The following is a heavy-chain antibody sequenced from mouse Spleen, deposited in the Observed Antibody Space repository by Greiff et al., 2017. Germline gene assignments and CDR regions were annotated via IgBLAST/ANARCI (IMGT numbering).Heavy chain of an antibody. CDR1: GYTFTDYY. CDR3: ARGSYFFAY. Sequence: EVQLQQSGPELVKPGASVKISCKASGYTFTDYYMNWVKQSHGKSLEWIGDINPNNGGTSYNQKFKGKATLTVDKSSSTAYMELRSLTSEDSAVYYCARGSYFFAYWGQGTLVTVSA. CDR2: INPNNGGT. D-gene: IGHD2-10*01. V-gene: IGHV1-26*01. J-gene: IGHJ3*01.